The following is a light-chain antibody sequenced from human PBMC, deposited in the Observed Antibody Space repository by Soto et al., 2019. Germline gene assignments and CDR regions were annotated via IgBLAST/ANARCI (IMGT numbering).Light chain of an antibody. CDR1: SSDLGSYNL. Sequence: QSALTQPASVSGSPGQSITISCTGTSSDLGSYNLVSWYQQHPGKAPKLMIYEVTKRPSGVSDRFAGSKSGNTASLTISGLQAEDEADYYCCSYAGSSTRFGGGTKLTVL. V-gene: IGLV2-23*02. CDR3: CSYAGSSTR. J-gene: IGLJ2*01. CDR2: EVT.